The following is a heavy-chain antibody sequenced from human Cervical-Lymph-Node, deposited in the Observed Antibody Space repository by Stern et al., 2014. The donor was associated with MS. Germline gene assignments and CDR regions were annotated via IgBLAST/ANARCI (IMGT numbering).Heavy chain of an antibody. V-gene: IGHV4-61*02. Sequence: QVQLQESGPGLVKPSQTLSLTCTVSGGSISSDLYYWTWIRQPAGKGLEWIGRVHVSGSPNYNPSLKSRVTISLATSKNQFSLTLSSVTAADTAVYYCARGTGWGWLDPWGQGTLVTVSS. CDR2: VHVSGSP. J-gene: IGHJ5*02. CDR3: ARGTGWGWLDP. D-gene: IGHD1-14*01. CDR1: GGSISSDLYY.